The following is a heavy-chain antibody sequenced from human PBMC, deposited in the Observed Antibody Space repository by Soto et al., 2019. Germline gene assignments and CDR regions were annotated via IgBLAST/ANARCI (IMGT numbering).Heavy chain of an antibody. CDR1: GGSISSSSYY. V-gene: IGHV4-39*01. D-gene: IGHD4-4*01. CDR3: ARRASYRNYEGYYYYMDV. Sequence: SETLSLTCTVSGGSISSSSYYWGWIRQPPGKGLEWIGSIYYSGSTYYNPSLKSRVTISVDTSKNQFSLKLSSVTAADTAVYYCARRASYRNYEGYYYYMDVWGKGTTVPVSS. J-gene: IGHJ6*03. CDR2: IYYSGST.